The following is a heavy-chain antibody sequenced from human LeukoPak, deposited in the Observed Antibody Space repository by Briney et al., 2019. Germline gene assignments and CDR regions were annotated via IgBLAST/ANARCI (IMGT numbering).Heavy chain of an antibody. CDR2: INPNSGGT. Sequence: ASVKVSCKASGYTFTGYYMHWVRQAPGQGLEWMGRINPNSGGTNYAQKFQGRVTVTRDTSISTAYMELSRLRSGDTDVYYCARDYSDYYTFDYWGQGTLVTVSS. D-gene: IGHD1-26*01. V-gene: IGHV1-2*05. CDR1: GYTFTGYY. J-gene: IGHJ4*02. CDR3: ARDYSDYYTFDY.